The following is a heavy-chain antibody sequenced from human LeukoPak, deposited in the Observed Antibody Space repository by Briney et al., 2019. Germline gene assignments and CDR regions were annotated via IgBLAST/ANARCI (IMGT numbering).Heavy chain of an antibody. CDR3: ARRRDSGSLQHFDY. CDR1: GFTFSNYY. D-gene: IGHD1-26*01. J-gene: IGHJ4*02. V-gene: IGHV3-11*01. CDR2: ISSSGSTI. Sequence: GGSLRLSCAASGFTFSNYYMSWIRQAPGKGLEWVSYISSSGSTIYYADSVKGRFTISRDNAKNSLYLQMNSLRAEDTAVYYCARRRDSGSLQHFDYWGQGTLVTVSS.